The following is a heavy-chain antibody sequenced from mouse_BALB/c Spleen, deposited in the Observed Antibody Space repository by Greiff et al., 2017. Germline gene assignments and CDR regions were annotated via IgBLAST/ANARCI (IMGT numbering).Heavy chain of an antibody. Sequence: EVKLVESGGGLVKPGGSLKLSCAASGFTFSSYAMSWVRQSPEKRLEWVAEISSGGSYTYYPDTVTGRFTISRDNAKNTLYLEMSSLRSEDTAMYYCARDPSTMITTGYAMDYWGQGTSVTVSS. V-gene: IGHV5-9-4*01. CDR3: ARDPSTMITTGYAMDY. J-gene: IGHJ4*01. D-gene: IGHD2-4*01. CDR1: GFTFSSYA. CDR2: ISSGGSYT.